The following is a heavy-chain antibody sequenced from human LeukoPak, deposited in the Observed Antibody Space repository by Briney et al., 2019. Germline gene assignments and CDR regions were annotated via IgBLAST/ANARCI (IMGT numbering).Heavy chain of an antibody. J-gene: IGHJ3*02. CDR1: GFTLSRYT. Sequence: PGGSLRLSCAASGFTLSRYTMNWVRQAPGKGLEWVSSISSSSSYIYYADSVKGRRTISRDNSKNTLYLQMNSLRVEDTAVYYCARGLFLSGYLDAFDIWGQGTVVTVSS. V-gene: IGHV3-21*04. CDR3: ARGLFLSGYLDAFDI. CDR2: ISSSSSYI. D-gene: IGHD3-22*01.